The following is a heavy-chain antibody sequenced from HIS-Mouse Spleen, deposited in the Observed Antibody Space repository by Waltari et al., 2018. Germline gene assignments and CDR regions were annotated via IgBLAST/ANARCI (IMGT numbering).Heavy chain of an antibody. CDR1: GFTFSSYS. CDR2: ISSSSSYI. CDR3: ASIPRRQLGDDAFDI. J-gene: IGHJ3*02. D-gene: IGHD1-1*01. Sequence: EVQLVESGGGLVKPGGSLRLSCAASGFTFSSYSMNWVRQAPGKGLEWVSSISSSSSYIYYADSVKGRFTISRDNSKNTLYLQMNSLRAEDTAVYYCASIPRRQLGDDAFDIWGQGTMVTVSS. V-gene: IGHV3-21*01.